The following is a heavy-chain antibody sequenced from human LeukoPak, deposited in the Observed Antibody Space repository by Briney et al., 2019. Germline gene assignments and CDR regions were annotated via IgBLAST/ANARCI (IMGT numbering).Heavy chain of an antibody. CDR2: IYYSGST. CDR3: ASWDYYDSSGYYRFDY. CDR1: GGSISSSSYY. V-gene: IGHV4-39*01. J-gene: IGHJ4*02. D-gene: IGHD3-22*01. Sequence: SETLSLTCTVSGGSISSSSYYWGWIRQPPGKGLEWIGSIYYSGSTYYNPSLKSRVTISVDTSKNQFSLKLSSVTAADTAVYYCASWDYYDSSGYYRFDYWGQGTLVTVSS.